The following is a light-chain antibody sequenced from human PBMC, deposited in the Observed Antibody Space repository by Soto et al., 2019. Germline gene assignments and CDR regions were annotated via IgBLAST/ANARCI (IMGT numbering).Light chain of an antibody. CDR1: QSVSSSY. Sequence: EIVLTQSPGTLSLSPGERATLSCRASQSVSSSYLAWYQQKPGQAPRLLIYGASSRATGIPDRFSGSGSGTDVTLTISRLEPEDFAVDYCQQYGSSPPVTFGGGTKVEIK. J-gene: IGKJ4*01. V-gene: IGKV3-20*01. CDR3: QQYGSSPPVT. CDR2: GAS.